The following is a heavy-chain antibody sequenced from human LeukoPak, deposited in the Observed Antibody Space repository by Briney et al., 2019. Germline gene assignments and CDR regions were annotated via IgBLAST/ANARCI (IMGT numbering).Heavy chain of an antibody. J-gene: IGHJ4*02. CDR2: IIPIFGTA. CDR1: GGTFSSYA. CDR3: ARAPPRGVILDY. V-gene: IGHV1-69*06. Sequence: SVKVSCKASGGTFSSYAISWVRQAPGQGLEWMGGIIPIFGTANYAQKFQGRVTITADKSTSTAYMELSSLRSEDTAMYYCARAPPRGVILDYWGQGTLVTVSS. D-gene: IGHD3-10*01.